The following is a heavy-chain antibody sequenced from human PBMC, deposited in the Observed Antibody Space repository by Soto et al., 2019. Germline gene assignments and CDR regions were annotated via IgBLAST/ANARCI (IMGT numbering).Heavy chain of an antibody. V-gene: IGHV1-69*13. D-gene: IGHD6-13*01. Sequence: SVKVSCKASGGTFSSYAISWVRQAPGQGLEWMGGIIPIFGTANYAQKFQGRVTITADESTSTAYMELSSLRSEDTAVYYCARDKGPGSLVPYYFDYWGQGTLVTVSS. CDR1: GGTFSSYA. J-gene: IGHJ4*02. CDR3: ARDKGPGSLVPYYFDY. CDR2: IIPIFGTA.